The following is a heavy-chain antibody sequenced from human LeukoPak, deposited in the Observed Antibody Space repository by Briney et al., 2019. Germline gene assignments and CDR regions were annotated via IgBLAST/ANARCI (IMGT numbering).Heavy chain of an antibody. J-gene: IGHJ6*03. V-gene: IGHV3-66*02. D-gene: IGHD5-18*01. CDR2: NYDGGRT. CDR3: ARGAGYPFYMDV. Sequence: GGSLRLSCAASGFIVSTNYMSWVRQAPGKGLEWVSLNYDGGRTYYADSVKGRFTISRDNSKNTLYLQMNSLRAEDTAVYYCARGAGYPFYMDVWGKGTTVTVSS. CDR1: GFIVSTNY.